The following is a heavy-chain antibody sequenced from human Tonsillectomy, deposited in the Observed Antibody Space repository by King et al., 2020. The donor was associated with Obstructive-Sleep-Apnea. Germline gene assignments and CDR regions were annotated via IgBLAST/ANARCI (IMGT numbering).Heavy chain of an antibody. Sequence: LVKSGAEVKKPGSSVKVSCKASGDTFSSYAVNWVRQAPGQGLEWMGGIIPVFGTTDYAQKFQGRVTITADESTSTAYMELSSLRSQDTAVYYCARDRRTYYDFWSGYPYDAFGIWGQGTMVTVSS. CDR3: ARDRRTYYDFWSGYPYDAFGI. V-gene: IGHV1-69*01. D-gene: IGHD3-3*01. J-gene: IGHJ3*02. CDR2: IIPVFGTT. CDR1: GDTFSSYA.